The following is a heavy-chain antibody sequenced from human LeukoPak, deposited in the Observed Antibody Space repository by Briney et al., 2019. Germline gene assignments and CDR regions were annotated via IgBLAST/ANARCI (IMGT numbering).Heavy chain of an antibody. Sequence: SVKVSCKASGGTFSSYAISWVRQAPGQGLEWMGGIIPIFGTANYAQKFQGRVTITTDESTSTAYMELSSLRSEDTAVYYCARDAGIAVAVNYFDYWGLGTLVTVSS. D-gene: IGHD6-19*01. CDR3: ARDAGIAVAVNYFDY. V-gene: IGHV1-69*05. CDR1: GGTFSSYA. J-gene: IGHJ4*02. CDR2: IIPIFGTA.